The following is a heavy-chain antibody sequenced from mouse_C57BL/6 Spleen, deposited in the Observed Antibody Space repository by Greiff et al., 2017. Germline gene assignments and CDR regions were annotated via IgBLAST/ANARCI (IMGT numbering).Heavy chain of an antibody. D-gene: IGHD2-12*01. Sequence: QVQLQQPGAELVKPGASVKLSCTASGYTFTSYWITWVKQRPGQGLEWIGDIYPGSGSTNYNEKFKSKATMTGDTASSTAYMQLSSLTSEDTAVYYCASPYDSCPYWYFDVWGTGTTVTVSS. V-gene: IGHV1-55*01. J-gene: IGHJ1*03. CDR1: GYTFTSYW. CDR2: IYPGSGST. CDR3: ASPYDSCPYWYFDV.